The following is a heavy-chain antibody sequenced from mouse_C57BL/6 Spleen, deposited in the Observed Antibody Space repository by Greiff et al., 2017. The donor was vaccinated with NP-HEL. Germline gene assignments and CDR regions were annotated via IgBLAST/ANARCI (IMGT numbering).Heavy chain of an antibody. CDR2: ISSGGSTI. J-gene: IGHJ1*03. CDR3: ARPPRRDFDV. V-gene: IGHV5-17*01. D-gene: IGHD2-12*01. Sequence: EVQLVESGGGLVKPGGSLKLSCAASGFTFSDYGLHWVRQAPEKGLEWVAYISSGGSTIYYADTVKGRFTISRDNAKNTLFLQMTSLRSEDTAMYYCARPPRRDFDVWGTGTTVTVSS. CDR1: GFTFSDYG.